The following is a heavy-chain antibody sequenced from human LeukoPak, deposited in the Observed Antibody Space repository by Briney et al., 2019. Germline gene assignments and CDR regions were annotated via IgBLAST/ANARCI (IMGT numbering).Heavy chain of an antibody. V-gene: IGHV1-24*01. CDR3: ATEEIVATTKVAHFDY. D-gene: IGHD5-12*01. CDR2: FDPEDGET. CDR1: GYTLTELS. Sequence: ASVKVSCKVSGYTLTELSMHWVRQAPGKGLEWMGGFDPEDGETIYAQKFQGRVTMTEDTSTDTAYMELSSLRSEDTAVYYCATEEIVATTKVAHFDYWXQGTLVTVSS. J-gene: IGHJ4*02.